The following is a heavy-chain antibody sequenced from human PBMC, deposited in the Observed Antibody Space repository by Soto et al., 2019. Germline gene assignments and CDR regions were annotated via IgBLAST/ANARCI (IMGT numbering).Heavy chain of an antibody. J-gene: IGHJ4*02. CDR3: ARDRWTLQYCSGGSCYFPTFDY. CDR1: GFTFSSYS. D-gene: IGHD2-15*01. CDR2: ISSSSSYI. V-gene: IGHV3-21*01. Sequence: GGSLRLSCAASGFTFSSYSMNWVRQAPGKGLEWVSSISSSSSYIYYADSVKGRFTISRDNAKNSLYLQMNSLRAEDTAVYYCARDRWTLQYCSGGSCYFPTFDYWGQGTLVTVSS.